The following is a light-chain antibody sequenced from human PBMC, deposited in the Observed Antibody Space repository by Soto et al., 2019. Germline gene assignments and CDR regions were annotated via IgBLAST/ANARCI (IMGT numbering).Light chain of an antibody. J-gene: IGLJ1*01. Sequence: QSVLTQPASVSGSPGQSITISCTGTSSDVGGYNYVSWYQQHPGKAPKLMIYGVSDRPSGVSNRFSGSKSGNTASLTISGLQAEDEADYYCSSYTSGFYVFGTGTKVTVL. CDR3: SSYTSGFYV. CDR1: SSDVGGYNY. V-gene: IGLV2-14*01. CDR2: GVS.